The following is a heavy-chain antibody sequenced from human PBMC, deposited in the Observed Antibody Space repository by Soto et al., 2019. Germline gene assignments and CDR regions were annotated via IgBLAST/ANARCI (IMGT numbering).Heavy chain of an antibody. J-gene: IGHJ5*02. V-gene: IGHV3-30*03. CDR3: AREVRANLNDFGDYEWFDP. Sequence: GGSLRLSCAAPGFTFSRYGMHWVRQGPAKGLEWVSFISYDGGNTDYVGSVKGRFTISRDNSKNTLYLQMRSLRAEDTAVYFCAREVRANLNDFGDYEWFDPWGQGXLVTVSS. D-gene: IGHD4-17*01. CDR1: GFTFSRYG. CDR2: ISYDGGNT.